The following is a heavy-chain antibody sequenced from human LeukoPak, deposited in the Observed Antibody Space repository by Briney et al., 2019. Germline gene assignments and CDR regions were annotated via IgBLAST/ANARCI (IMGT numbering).Heavy chain of an antibody. Sequence: GGSLRLSCAASGFTFSSYSMNWVRQAPGKGLEWVSYISSSSSTIYYADSVKGRFTISRDNAKNSLYLQMNSLRAEDTAVYCCARAPYYYDSSGYPYWGQGTLVTVSS. CDR2: ISSSSSTI. CDR3: ARAPYYYDSSGYPY. J-gene: IGHJ4*02. V-gene: IGHV3-48*01. D-gene: IGHD3-22*01. CDR1: GFTFSSYS.